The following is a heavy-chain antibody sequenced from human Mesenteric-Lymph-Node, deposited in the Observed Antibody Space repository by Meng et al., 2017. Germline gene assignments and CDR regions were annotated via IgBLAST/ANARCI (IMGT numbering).Heavy chain of an antibody. Sequence: SETLSLTCTVSGGSISSGSYYWSWIRQPAGKGLEWIGRIYTSGSTNYNLSLKSRVTISVDTSKNQFSLKLSSVTAADTAVYYCARGDYDILTGPTGYFDYWGQGTLVTVSS. V-gene: IGHV4-61*02. J-gene: IGHJ4*02. CDR2: IYTSGST. CDR1: GGSISSGSYY. D-gene: IGHD3-9*01. CDR3: ARGDYDILTGPTGYFDY.